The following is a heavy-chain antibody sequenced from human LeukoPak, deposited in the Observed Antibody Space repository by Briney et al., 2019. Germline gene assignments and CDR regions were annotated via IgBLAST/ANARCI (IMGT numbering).Heavy chain of an antibody. CDR1: GFTFSSYG. V-gene: IGHV3-30*18. D-gene: IGHD5-18*01. J-gene: IGHJ5*02. CDR3: AKHTAMVS. Sequence: HPGGSLRLSCAASGFTFSSYGMHWVRQAPGKGLEWVAVISYDGSNKYYADSVKGRFTISRDNSKNTLYLQMNSLRAEDTVVYYCAKHTAMVSWGQGTLVTVSS. CDR2: ISYDGSNK.